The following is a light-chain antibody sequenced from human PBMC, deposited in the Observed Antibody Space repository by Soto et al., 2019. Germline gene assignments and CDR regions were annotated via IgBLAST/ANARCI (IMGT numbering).Light chain of an antibody. CDR3: SSYTSSSTPCV. V-gene: IGLV2-14*01. J-gene: IGLJ1*01. CDR2: EVS. Sequence: QSVLTQPASVSGSPGQSITISCTGTSSDFGGYNSVSWYQQHPGKAPKLMIYEVSNRPPGVSNRFSGSKSGNTASLTISGLQAEDEADYYCSSYTSSSTPCVFGTGTKVTVL. CDR1: SSDFGGYNS.